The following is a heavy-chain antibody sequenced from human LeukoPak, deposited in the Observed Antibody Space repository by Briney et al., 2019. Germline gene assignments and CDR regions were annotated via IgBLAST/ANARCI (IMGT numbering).Heavy chain of an antibody. D-gene: IGHD3-3*01. V-gene: IGHV3-7*01. CDR3: ARQNYDFWSGYIVY. CDR2: IKQDGSEK. Sequence: PGGSLGLSCAASGFTFSSYWMSWVRRAPGKGLEWVANIKQDGSEKYYVDSVKGRFTISRDNAKNSLYLQMNSLRAEDTAVYYCARQNYDFWSGYIVYWGQGTLVTVSS. CDR1: GFTFSSYW. J-gene: IGHJ4*02.